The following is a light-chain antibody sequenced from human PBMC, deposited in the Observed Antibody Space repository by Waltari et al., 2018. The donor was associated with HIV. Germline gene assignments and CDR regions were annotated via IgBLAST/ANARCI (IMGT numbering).Light chain of an antibody. J-gene: IGLJ2*01. V-gene: IGLV2-8*01. CDR2: EVT. CDR1: SSDVGAYNY. CDR3: SSYAGSKVL. Sequence: QSALTQPPSASGSPGQSVTISCTGTSSDVGAYNYVPWYQQYPGKAPKLMIYEVTKRPSGVPDRFSGSQSGNPASLTVSGLQAEDEADYYCSSYAGSKVLFGGGTELTVL.